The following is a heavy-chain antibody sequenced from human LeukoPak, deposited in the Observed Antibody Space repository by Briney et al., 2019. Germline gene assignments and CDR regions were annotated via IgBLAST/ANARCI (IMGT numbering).Heavy chain of an antibody. Sequence: GGSLRLSCAASGFTFDDYAMHWVRQAPGKGLEWVSLINGDGGSTYSADSVKGRFTISRDNSKNSLYLQMNSLRTEDTALYYCAKDVSSGWYYYYYYMDVWGKGTTVTVSS. CDR1: GFTFDDYA. J-gene: IGHJ6*03. V-gene: IGHV3-43*02. D-gene: IGHD6-19*01. CDR3: AKDVSSGWYYYYYYMDV. CDR2: INGDGGST.